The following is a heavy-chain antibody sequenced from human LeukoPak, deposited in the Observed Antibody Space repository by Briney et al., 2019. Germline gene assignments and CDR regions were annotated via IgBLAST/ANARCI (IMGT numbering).Heavy chain of an antibody. D-gene: IGHD2-2*01. V-gene: IGHV3-23*01. J-gene: IGHJ4*02. CDR3: ATPGTGADIVVVPAAVLDY. CDR2: ISGSGGST. Sequence: PGGSLRLSCAASGFTFSSYAMSWVRQAPGKGLEWVSAISGSGGSTYYADSVKGRFTISRDNSKNTLYLQMNSLRAEDTAVYYCATPGTGADIVVVPAAVLDYWGQGTLVTVSS. CDR1: GFTFSSYA.